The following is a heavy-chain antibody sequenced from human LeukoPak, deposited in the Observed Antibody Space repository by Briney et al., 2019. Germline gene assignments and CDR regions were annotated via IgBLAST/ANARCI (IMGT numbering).Heavy chain of an antibody. CDR2: IKSKVDAGTT. CDR1: GFTFSNAW. Sequence: KAGGSLRLSCAASGFTFSNAWMNWVRQAPGKGLEWVGCIKSKVDAGTTEYATPVNGRFIISRDDSKSTLYLQMNSLKTEDTAVYYGATGRRYTDGWAYWGQGTLVSVSS. V-gene: IGHV3-15*01. J-gene: IGHJ4*02. D-gene: IGHD5-18*01. CDR3: ATGRRYTDGWAY.